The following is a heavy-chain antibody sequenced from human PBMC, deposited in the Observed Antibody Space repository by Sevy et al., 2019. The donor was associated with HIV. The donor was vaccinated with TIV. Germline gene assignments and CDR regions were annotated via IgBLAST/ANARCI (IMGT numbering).Heavy chain of an antibody. CDR3: ARGNSGSFDY. Sequence: GGSLRLSCAASGFSFSNYWMHWVRQAPGKGLEWVANIKKDESEKYYVASVKGGFTISRDNVKNSLYLQMNSLRPEDTAVYYCARGNSGSFDYWGQGTLVTVSS. CDR2: IKKDESEK. CDR1: GFSFSNYW. D-gene: IGHD3-22*01. V-gene: IGHV3-7*04. J-gene: IGHJ4*02.